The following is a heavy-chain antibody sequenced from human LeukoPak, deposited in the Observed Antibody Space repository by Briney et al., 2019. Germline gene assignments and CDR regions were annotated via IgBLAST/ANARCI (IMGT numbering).Heavy chain of an antibody. Sequence: GGSLRLSCAASGFTFISYWLTWVRQAPGKGLEWMANIKQDGSEKYYVGSVKGRFTISRDNAKNSLYLQMNSLRAEDTAVYYCSNYDSSGYYSLGAFEIWGQGTMVNVSS. CDR2: IKQDGSEK. CDR3: SNYDSSGYYSLGAFEI. V-gene: IGHV3-7*01. D-gene: IGHD3-22*01. J-gene: IGHJ3*02. CDR1: GFTFISYW.